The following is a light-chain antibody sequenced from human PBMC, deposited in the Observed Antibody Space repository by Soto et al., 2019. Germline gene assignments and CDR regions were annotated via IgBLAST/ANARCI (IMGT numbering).Light chain of an antibody. V-gene: IGKV1-5*03. J-gene: IGKJ5*01. CDR1: QTISSW. CDR2: KAS. Sequence: IHMTHSPSTLSGSVLDRVTITCLASQTISSWLAWYQQKPGKAPKLLIYKASTLKSGVPSRFSGSGSGTDFTLTISSLQPEDFATYYCQQLNSYPITFGQGTRLEIK. CDR3: QQLNSYPIT.